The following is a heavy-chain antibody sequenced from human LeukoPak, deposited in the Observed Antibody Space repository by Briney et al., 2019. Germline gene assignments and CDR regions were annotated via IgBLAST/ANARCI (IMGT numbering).Heavy chain of an antibody. CDR1: GFTFSSYA. Sequence: PGGSLRLSCAASGFTFSSYAMSWVRQAPGKGLEWVSAISGSGGSTYYADSVKGRFTISRDNSKNTLYLQMNSLRAEDTAVYYCAKVVHYDSSGYYDYWGQGTLVTVSS. CDR2: ISGSGGST. CDR3: AKVVHYDSSGYYDY. J-gene: IGHJ4*02. V-gene: IGHV3-23*01. D-gene: IGHD3-22*01.